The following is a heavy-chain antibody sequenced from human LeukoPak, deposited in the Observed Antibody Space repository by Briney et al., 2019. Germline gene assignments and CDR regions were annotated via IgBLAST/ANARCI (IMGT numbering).Heavy chain of an antibody. CDR1: GFTFSAYA. CDR3: ARATDYFDY. J-gene: IGHJ4*02. Sequence: GGSLRLSCAASGFTFSAYAMHWVRQAPGKGLEWVSSISTSSTYIYYADSVKGRFTISRDNAKTSLYLQMNSLRAEDTAVYYCARATDYFDYWGQGTLVTVSS. CDR2: ISTSSTYI. V-gene: IGHV3-21*01.